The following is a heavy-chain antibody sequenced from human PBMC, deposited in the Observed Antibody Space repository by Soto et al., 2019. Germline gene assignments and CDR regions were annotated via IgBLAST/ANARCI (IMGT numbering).Heavy chain of an antibody. J-gene: IGHJ4*01. Sequence: SETLSLTCTVTGDSMNSHYWSWLRQPPGKALEWMGYVYFTGSTNYSPSLESRLTMLVDTSKNQFSLKLTSVTAADTAVYYCGIFPVIPGRDSPPIFDYWGQGTLVTVSS. V-gene: IGHV4-59*08. CDR1: GDSMNSHY. D-gene: IGHD3-22*01. CDR2: VYFTGST. CDR3: GIFPVIPGRDSPPIFDY.